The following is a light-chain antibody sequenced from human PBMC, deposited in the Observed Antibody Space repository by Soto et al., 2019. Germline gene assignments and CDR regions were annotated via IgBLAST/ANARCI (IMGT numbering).Light chain of an antibody. CDR2: LEGSGSY. CDR1: SGHSSYI. CDR3: ETWDSNTRV. V-gene: IGLV4-60*03. Sequence: QLVLTQSSSASASLGSSVKLTCTLSSGHSSYIIAWHQQQPGKAPRYLMKLEGSGSYNKGSGVPDRFSGSSSGADRYLTISNLRSEDEAEYYCETWDSNTRVFGGGTQLTVL. J-gene: IGLJ2*01.